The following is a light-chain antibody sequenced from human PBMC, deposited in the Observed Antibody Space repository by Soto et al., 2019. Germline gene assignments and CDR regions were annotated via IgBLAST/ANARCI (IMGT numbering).Light chain of an antibody. CDR1: QSVSSY. V-gene: IGKV3-20*01. Sequence: EIVLTQSPGSLSLSPGERATLSCRASQSVSSYLAWYQQKPGQAPRLLIYGASSRATGFPDRFSGSGSGTDFSLTISRLEPEDAAVYYCQPYSSPPRPFGQGTKLESK. CDR2: GAS. J-gene: IGKJ1*01. CDR3: QPYSSPPRP.